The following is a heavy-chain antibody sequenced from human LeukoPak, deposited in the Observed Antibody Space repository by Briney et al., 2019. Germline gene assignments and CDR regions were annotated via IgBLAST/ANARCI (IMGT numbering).Heavy chain of an antibody. CDR2: TYYRSKWYN. J-gene: IGHJ4*02. CDR3: ARLITYYDILTGYYTHAPFDY. Sequence: SQTLSLTCAISGDSVSSNSAAWNWIRQSPSRGLEWLGRTYYRSKWYNDYAVSMRSQVSINPDTSKNQFSLKLSSVTAADTAVYYCARLITYYDILTGYYTHAPFDYWGQGTLVTVSS. V-gene: IGHV6-1*01. D-gene: IGHD3-9*01. CDR1: GDSVSSNSAA.